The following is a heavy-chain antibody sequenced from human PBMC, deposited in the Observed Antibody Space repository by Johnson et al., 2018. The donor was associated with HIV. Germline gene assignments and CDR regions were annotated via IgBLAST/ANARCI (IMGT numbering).Heavy chain of an antibody. CDR3: ARDRWATYYYDSSGHGGVFDI. Sequence: QVQLVESGGGLVKPGGSLRLSCAASGFTFSDYYMSWIRQAPGKGLEWVSYITSSGTTIYHVDSVKGRFTISRDNAKNSLYLQITSLRAEDTAVYYCARDRWATYYYDSSGHGGVFDIWGQGTVVTVSS. D-gene: IGHD3-22*01. J-gene: IGHJ3*02. V-gene: IGHV3-11*04. CDR2: ITSSGTTI. CDR1: GFTFSDYY.